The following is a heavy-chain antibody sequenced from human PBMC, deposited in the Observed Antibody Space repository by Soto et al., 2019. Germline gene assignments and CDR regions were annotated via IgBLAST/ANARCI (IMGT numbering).Heavy chain of an antibody. CDR1: GFTLSGYA. Sequence: GGSLRLSSAASGFTLSGYAVNWVRQAPGKGLEAVPAISCEGRSKYYADTVKGRFTISRDNSMNPLYLEMNSLRAEDAAVYYYARGLATICGVVIDDAFEIWGQGTMVTV. J-gene: IGHJ3*02. CDR3: ARGLATICGVVIDDAFEI. V-gene: IGHV3-33*01. D-gene: IGHD3-3*01. CDR2: ISCEGRSK.